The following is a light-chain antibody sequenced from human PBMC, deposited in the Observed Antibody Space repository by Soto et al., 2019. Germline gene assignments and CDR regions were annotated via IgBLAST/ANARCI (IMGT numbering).Light chain of an antibody. J-gene: IGLJ3*02. Sequence: QSVLTQPASVSGSPGQSITISCTGTSSDVGGYNYVSWYQQHPGKAPKLMIYEVSTRPSGVSDRFSGSRSGNTASLTISGLQAEDESDYYCISYTSSSTWVFGGGTKVTVL. CDR3: ISYTSSSTWV. CDR2: EVS. V-gene: IGLV2-14*01. CDR1: SSDVGGYNY.